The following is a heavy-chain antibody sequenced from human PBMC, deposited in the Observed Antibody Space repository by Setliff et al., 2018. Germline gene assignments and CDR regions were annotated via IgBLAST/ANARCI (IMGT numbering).Heavy chain of an antibody. CDR2: IIPIFGTA. CDR3: AIPSSGNFYFDY. CDR1: GGTLSSYA. V-gene: IGHV1-69*13. D-gene: IGHD1-26*01. Sequence: WASVKVSCKASGGTLSSYAITWVRQAPGQGLEWMGGIIPIFGTAKYAQKFQGRVTITADQSTRTAYMELSSLRSEDTAVYYCAIPSSGNFYFDYWGQGTLVTVSS. J-gene: IGHJ4*02.